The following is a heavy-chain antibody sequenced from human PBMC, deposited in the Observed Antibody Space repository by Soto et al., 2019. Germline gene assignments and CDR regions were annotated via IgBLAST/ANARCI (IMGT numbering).Heavy chain of an antibody. CDR1: GGSISSGGYY. CDR2: IYYSGRT. Sequence: QVQLQESGPGLVKPSQTLSLTCTVSGGSISSGGYYWSWIRQHPGKGLEGIWYIYYSGRTYYNPSLKSRVTISVYTSKNQFSLKLSSVTAADTAVYYCARVSSALGYFDYWGQGTLVTVSS. V-gene: IGHV4-31*03. J-gene: IGHJ4*02. D-gene: IGHD6-25*01. CDR3: ARVSSALGYFDY.